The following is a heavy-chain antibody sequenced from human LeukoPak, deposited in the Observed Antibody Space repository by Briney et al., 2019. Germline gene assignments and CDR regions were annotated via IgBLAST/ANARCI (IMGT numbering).Heavy chain of an antibody. CDR3: ARSVDYFDNTGPHMMFDY. CDR2: IYYTGII. D-gene: IGHD3-22*01. J-gene: IGHJ4*02. Sequence: SETLSLTCNVSGDSITSHYWNWIRQPPGKGLEWIGYIYYTGIIKYNPSLTSRVSMSVDTSKNQFFLKMKSVTAADTAVYHCARSVDYFDNTGPHMMFDYWGQGSLVTVSS. CDR1: GDSITSHY. V-gene: IGHV4-59*11.